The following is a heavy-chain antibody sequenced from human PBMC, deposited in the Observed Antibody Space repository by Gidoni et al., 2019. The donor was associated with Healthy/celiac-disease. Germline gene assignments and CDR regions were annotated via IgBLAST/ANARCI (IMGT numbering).Heavy chain of an antibody. V-gene: IGHV4-34*01. D-gene: IGHD3-16*02. CDR2: LNHSGST. J-gene: IGHJ4*02. Sequence: QVQLQQWGAGLLKRSETLSLTCAVYGGSFSGYYWSWIRQPPGKGLECIGELNHSGSTHYNPALKSRVTRSVDTSKNQFSLKLSSGTAADTAVYYCARGPSYDYVWGSYRSPVPRYFDYWGQGTLVTVSS. CDR1: GGSFSGYY. CDR3: ARGPSYDYVWGSYRSPVPRYFDY.